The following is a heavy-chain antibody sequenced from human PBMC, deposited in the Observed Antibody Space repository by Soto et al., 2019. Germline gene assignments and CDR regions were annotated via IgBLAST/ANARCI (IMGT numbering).Heavy chain of an antibody. D-gene: IGHD3-10*01. CDR1: GGSFSGYY. CDR2: INHSGST. CDR3: ARRYYGSGRRDDWFDP. V-gene: IGHV4-34*01. Sequence: QVQLQQWGAGLLKPSETLSLTCAVYGGSFSGYYWSWIRQPPGKGLEWIGEINHSGSTNYNPSLKSRVTISVDTSKNQFSLKLSSVTAADTAVYYCARRYYGSGRRDDWFDPWGQGTLVTVSS. J-gene: IGHJ5*02.